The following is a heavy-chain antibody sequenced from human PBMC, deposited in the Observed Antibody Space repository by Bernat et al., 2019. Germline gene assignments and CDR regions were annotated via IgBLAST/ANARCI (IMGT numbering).Heavy chain of an antibody. D-gene: IGHD3-10*01. J-gene: IGHJ6*02. CDR1: GGSISSSNW. CDR2: IYHSGST. CDR3: ARIDWGGYGEEGYYYYYGMDV. Sequence: HVQLQESGPGLVKPSGTLSLTCAVSGGSISSSNWWRRVLQPPVKGLEWIGEIYHSGSTNYNPYPKSLVTISVEKSKNRFSLKLSYVTAAETAVYYCARIDWGGYGEEGYYYYYGMDVWGQGTTVTVSS. V-gene: IGHV4-4*02.